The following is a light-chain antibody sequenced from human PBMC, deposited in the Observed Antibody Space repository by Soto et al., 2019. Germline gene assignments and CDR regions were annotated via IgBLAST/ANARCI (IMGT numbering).Light chain of an antibody. Sequence: DVVMTQSPLSLPVTLGQPASISCRSNQSLVHSDGIAYFSWFQQRPGRSPRRLIYKVSDRFSGVADRFAGSGAETDFTLRISRVEAEDVGTYYCMQSTQFPLTFGGGTKVEI. V-gene: IGKV2-30*02. CDR1: QSLVHSDGIAY. CDR2: KVS. CDR3: MQSTQFPLT. J-gene: IGKJ4*01.